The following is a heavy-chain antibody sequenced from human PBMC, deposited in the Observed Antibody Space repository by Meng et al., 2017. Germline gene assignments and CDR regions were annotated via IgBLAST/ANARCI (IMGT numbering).Heavy chain of an antibody. CDR1: GYTFTSYD. J-gene: IGHJ4*02. Sequence: HVQLLSTGAELKEPGASVKVSCEASGYTFTSYDMHWVRQAPGQRLEWMAWINAGNGNTKYSQKFQGRVTITRDTSASTAYMDLSSLTSADTAIYYCARQYCTGGNCYSFFDYWGQGTLVTVSS. CDR2: INAGNGNT. CDR3: ARQYCTGGNCYSFFDY. D-gene: IGHD2-15*01. V-gene: IGHV1-3*01.